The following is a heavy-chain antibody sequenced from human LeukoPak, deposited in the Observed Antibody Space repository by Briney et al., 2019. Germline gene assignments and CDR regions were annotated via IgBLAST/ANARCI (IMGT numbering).Heavy chain of an antibody. V-gene: IGHV4-59*08. J-gene: IGHJ4*02. CDR3: ARHTHNRAWGDFDY. Sequence: SETLSLTCTVSGGSISTYYWSWIRQPPGKGLEWIGYIYYSGSTNYNPSLKSRVTISADTSKNQLSLRLSSVTAADTAVYYCARHTHNRAWGDFDYWGQGTLVTVSS. CDR2: IYYSGST. D-gene: IGHD7-27*01. CDR1: GGSISTYY.